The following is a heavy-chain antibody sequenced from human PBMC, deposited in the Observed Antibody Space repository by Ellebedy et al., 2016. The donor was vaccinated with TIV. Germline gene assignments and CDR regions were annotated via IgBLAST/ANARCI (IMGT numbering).Heavy chain of an antibody. D-gene: IGHD5-12*01. J-gene: IGHJ4*02. V-gene: IGHV3-23*01. CDR2: ISGNGVDT. CDR3: AKEGGVRVTTIWAFFDY. CDR1: GFTFSSYA. Sequence: PGGSLRLSCAASGFTFSSYAMSWVRQAPGKGLEWVSAISGNGVDTYYADSVKGRFAISRDNSKNTLYLQVNSPRAEDTAVYYCAKEGGVRVTTIWAFFDYWGQGTLVTVSS.